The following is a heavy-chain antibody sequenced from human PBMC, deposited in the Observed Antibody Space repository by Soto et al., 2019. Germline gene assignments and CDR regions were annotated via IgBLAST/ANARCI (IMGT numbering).Heavy chain of an antibody. CDR1: GYTFTSYD. D-gene: IGHD5-12*01. CDR3: ARLWESGYDYRYYYDGMDV. Sequence: GASVKVSCKASGYTFTSYDINWVRQATGQGLEWMGWMNPNSGNTGYAQKFQGRVTMTRNTSISTAYMELSSLRSEDTAVYYCARLWESGYDYRYYYDGMDVWGQGTTVTVSS. J-gene: IGHJ6*02. V-gene: IGHV1-8*01. CDR2: MNPNSGNT.